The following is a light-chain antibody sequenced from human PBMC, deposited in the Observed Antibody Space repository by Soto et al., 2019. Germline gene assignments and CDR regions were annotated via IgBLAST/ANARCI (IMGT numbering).Light chain of an antibody. CDR1: QTITRSF. Sequence: EIVLTQSPGTLSLSAGERATLSSRASQTITRSFLAWYQQKRGQAPRLVIYGASSRAAGIPERFSGSASGTDFTLTISRLEPEDLAVYYCHQYGGSPWTFGQGTKVDIK. CDR3: HQYGGSPWT. V-gene: IGKV3-20*01. J-gene: IGKJ1*01. CDR2: GAS.